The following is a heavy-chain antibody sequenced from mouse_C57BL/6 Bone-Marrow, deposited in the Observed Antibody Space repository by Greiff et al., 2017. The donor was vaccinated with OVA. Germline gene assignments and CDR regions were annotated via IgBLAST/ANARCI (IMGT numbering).Heavy chain of an antibody. V-gene: IGHV5-17*03. CDR1: GFTFSNYG. J-gene: IGHJ2*01. Sequence: EVKLVESGGGLVKPGGSLKLSCAASGFTFSNYGMHWVRQAPDKRLEWVAYISSGSSNIYYADTVKGRFTISRDNAKNTLYLQMTSLKSEDTAMYYCARPHCCGSSYLDYWGQGTTLTVSS. CDR3: ARPHCCGSSYLDY. CDR2: ISSGSSNI. D-gene: IGHD1-1*01.